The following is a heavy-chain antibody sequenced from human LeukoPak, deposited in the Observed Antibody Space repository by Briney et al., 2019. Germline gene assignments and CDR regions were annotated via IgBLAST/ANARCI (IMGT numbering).Heavy chain of an antibody. J-gene: IGHJ4*02. Sequence: GGSLRLSCAASGFTFSSYWMSWVRQAPGKGLEWVANIKQDGSEKYYVDSVKGRFTISRDNAKNSLYLQMNSLRVDDTAVYYCARAFGSVTTWGYFDYWGQGALVTVSS. CDR3: ARAFGSVTTWGYFDY. V-gene: IGHV3-7*01. D-gene: IGHD4-17*01. CDR1: GFTFSSYW. CDR2: IKQDGSEK.